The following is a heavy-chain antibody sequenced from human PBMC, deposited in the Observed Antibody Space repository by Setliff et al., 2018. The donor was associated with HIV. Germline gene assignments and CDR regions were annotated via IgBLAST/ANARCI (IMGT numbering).Heavy chain of an antibody. CDR2: FNLYKDDT. CDR3: ARYALCSDDCSDEGADI. D-gene: IGHD2-21*01. J-gene: IGHJ4*02. Sequence: ASVKVSCKASGYTFSSYAITWVRQAPGQGLEWMGSFNLYKDDTHYAQKFQDRVAMTADTSTNTAYMELRSLRSDDTAVYYCARYALCSDDCSDEGADIWGQGTLVTVSS. CDR1: GYTFSSYA. V-gene: IGHV1-18*01.